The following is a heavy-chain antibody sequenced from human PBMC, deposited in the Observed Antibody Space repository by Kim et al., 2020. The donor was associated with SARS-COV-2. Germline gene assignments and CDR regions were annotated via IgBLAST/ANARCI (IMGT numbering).Heavy chain of an antibody. J-gene: IGHJ4*02. CDR2: IWYDGSKK. CDR1: GFTFSNYG. Sequence: GGSLRLSCAASGFTFSNYGMPWVRQAPGKGLEWVAVIWYDGSKKYYADSVKGRFTISRDNSKNTLYLQMNSLRAEDTAVYYCASDLVAGSFDYWGQGTLCTVSS. CDR3: ASDLVAGSFDY. V-gene: IGHV3-33*01. D-gene: IGHD6-19*01.